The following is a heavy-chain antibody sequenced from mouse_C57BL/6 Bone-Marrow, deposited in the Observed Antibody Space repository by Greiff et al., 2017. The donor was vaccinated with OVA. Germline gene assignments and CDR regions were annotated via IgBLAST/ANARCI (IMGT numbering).Heavy chain of an antibody. V-gene: IGHV1-61*01. Sequence: VQLQQPGAELVRPGSSVKLSCKASGYTFTSYWMDWVKQRPGQGLEWIGNIYPSDGETHYNQKFKDKATLTVDKSSSTAYMQLSSLTSGDSAVYCCARGKFPWGQGTLVTVSA. CDR2: IYPSDGET. J-gene: IGHJ3*01. CDR1: GYTFTSYW. CDR3: ARGKFP.